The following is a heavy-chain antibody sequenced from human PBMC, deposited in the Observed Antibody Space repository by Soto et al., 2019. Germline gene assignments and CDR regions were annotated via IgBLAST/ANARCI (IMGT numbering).Heavy chain of an antibody. J-gene: IGHJ4*02. D-gene: IGHD6-19*01. CDR1: GGSISSGHW. CDR2: IFQSGTT. CDR3: ARHIAVAGTRGFHY. V-gene: IGHV4-4*02. Sequence: QVELQESGPGLVKTSGALSLTCAVSGGSISSGHWWSWVRQPPGEGLEWIGEIFQSGTTNYNPSVESRDIISMDKSKNQFSLEVISVTAADTAVYFCARHIAVAGTRGFHYRGQGTLVTVSS.